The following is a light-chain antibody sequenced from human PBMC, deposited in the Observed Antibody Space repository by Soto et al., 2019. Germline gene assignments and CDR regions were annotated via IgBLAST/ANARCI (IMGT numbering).Light chain of an antibody. J-gene: IGKJ2*01. CDR2: WAS. CDR3: QQYYAMYT. V-gene: IGKV4-1*01. CDR1: ESLLYSSNNKNY. Sequence: DIVMTQSPDSLAVSLGERATIDCKSSESLLYSSNNKNYLAWYQQRPGQPPKLLIYWASVRESGVPDRFSGSGSGTDFTLTISRLQAEDVAVYYCQQYYAMYTFGQGTKLEIK.